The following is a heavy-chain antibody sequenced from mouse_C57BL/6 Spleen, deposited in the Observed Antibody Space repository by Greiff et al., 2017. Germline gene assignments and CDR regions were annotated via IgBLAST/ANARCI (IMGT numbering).Heavy chain of an antibody. CDR3: AKLAMDY. D-gene: IGHD4-1*01. Sequence: EVHLVESGGGLVKPGGSLKLSCAASGFTFSDYGMHWVRQAPEKGLEWVAYISSGSSTIYYADTVKGRFTISRDNANNTLFLQMTSLRSEDTAMYYCAKLAMDYWGQGTSVTVSS. J-gene: IGHJ4*01. CDR1: GFTFSDYG. V-gene: IGHV5-17*01. CDR2: ISSGSSTI.